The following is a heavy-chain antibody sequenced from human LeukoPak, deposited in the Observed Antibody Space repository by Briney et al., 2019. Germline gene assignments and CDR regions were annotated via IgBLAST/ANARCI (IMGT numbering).Heavy chain of an antibody. D-gene: IGHD2-2*01. CDR3: AKDLDCNSTSCPPDAFDI. J-gene: IGHJ3*02. V-gene: IGHV3-30*02. CDR2: IRYDGSNK. CDR1: GFTFSSYG. Sequence: GGSLRLSCAASGFTFSSYGMDWVRQAPGKGLEWVAFIRYDGSNKYYADSVKGRFTISRDNSKNTLYLQMNILRAEDTAVYYCAKDLDCNSTSCPPDAFDIWGQGTMVTVSS.